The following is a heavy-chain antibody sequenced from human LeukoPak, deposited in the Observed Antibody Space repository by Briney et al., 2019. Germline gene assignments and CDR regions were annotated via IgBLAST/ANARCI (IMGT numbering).Heavy chain of an antibody. CDR3: TSSGSGNYCNPLDY. V-gene: IGHV1-18*01. CDR2: ISAYNGNT. D-gene: IGHD3-10*01. J-gene: IGHJ4*02. Sequence: ASVKVSCKASGYTFSSSGISWVRQAPGQGLEWMGWISAYNGNTNYAQKLQGRVTMTTDTSTSTAYMELRSLTSDDTAVYYCTSSGSGNYCNPLDYWGQGTLVTVSS. CDR1: GYTFSSSG.